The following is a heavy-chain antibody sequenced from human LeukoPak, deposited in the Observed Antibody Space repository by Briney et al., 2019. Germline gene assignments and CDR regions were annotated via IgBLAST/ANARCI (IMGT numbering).Heavy chain of an antibody. J-gene: IGHJ3*02. CDR1: GFTFSSYW. CDR3: ARDREIVVNGAFDI. D-gene: IGHD3-22*01. CDR2: IKQDGSEK. V-gene: IGHV3-7*01. Sequence: GGSLRHSCAASGFTFSSYWMSWVRQAPGKGLEWVANIKQDGSEKYYVDSVKGRFTISRDNAKNSLYLQMNSLRAEDTAVYYCARDREIVVNGAFDIWGQGTMVTVSS.